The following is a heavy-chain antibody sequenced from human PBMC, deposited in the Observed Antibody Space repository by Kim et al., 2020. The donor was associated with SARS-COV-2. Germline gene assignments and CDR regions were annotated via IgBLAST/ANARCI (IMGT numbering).Heavy chain of an antibody. CDR1: GGSFSGYY. V-gene: IGHV4-34*01. D-gene: IGHD6-13*01. CDR3: ARKWPAAGFQH. Sequence: SETLSLTCAVYGGSFSGYYWSWIRQPPGKGLEWIGEINHSGINHSGSTNYNPSLKSRVTISVDSSKNQFSLRLSSVTAADTAVYYCARKWPAAGFQHWGQGTLVTVSS. CDR2: INHSGINHSGST. J-gene: IGHJ1*01.